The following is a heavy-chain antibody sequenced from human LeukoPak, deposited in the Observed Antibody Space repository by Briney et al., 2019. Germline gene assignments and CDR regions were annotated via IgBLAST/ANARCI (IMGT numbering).Heavy chain of an antibody. CDR3: AKSVLRPNHYDISGFYYNYFDS. CDR2: ISDIGTYT. V-gene: IGHV3-23*01. Sequence: PGGSLRLSCAASGFTYRSHGMNWVRQAPGKGLEWVSGISDIGTYTYYADSVKGRFTSSKDNSQKTLFIQMNSLRAKATAVYYCAKSVLRPNHYDISGFYYNYFDSWGQGALVTVSA. CDR1: GFTYRSHG. D-gene: IGHD3-22*01. J-gene: IGHJ5*01.